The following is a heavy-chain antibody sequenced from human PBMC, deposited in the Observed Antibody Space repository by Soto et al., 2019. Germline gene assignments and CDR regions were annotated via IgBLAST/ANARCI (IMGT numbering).Heavy chain of an antibody. Sequence: PSETLSLTCAVYGGSFSGYYWSWIRQPPGKGLEWIGEINHSGSTNYSPSLKSRVTISVDTSKNQFSLKLSCVTAADTAVYYCARVGHCTNGVCLFDYWGQGTLVTVSS. D-gene: IGHD2-8*01. J-gene: IGHJ4*02. CDR2: INHSGST. CDR1: GGSFSGYY. V-gene: IGHV4-34*01. CDR3: ARVGHCTNGVCLFDY.